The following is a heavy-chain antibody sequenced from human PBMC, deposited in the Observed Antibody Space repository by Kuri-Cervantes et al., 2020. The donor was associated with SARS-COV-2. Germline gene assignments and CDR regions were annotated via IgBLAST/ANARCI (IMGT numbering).Heavy chain of an antibody. V-gene: IGHV4-61*01. CDR1: GGSVSSDSYY. Sequence: SETLSLTCSVSGGSVSSDSYYWSWIRQPPGKGLEWIGYIYYSGSTNYNPSLKSRVTISVDTSKNQFSLKLSSVTAADTAVYYCARGRGIAAAGTGSPAPGYFDLWGRGTLVTVSS. D-gene: IGHD6-13*01. CDR2: IYYSGST. J-gene: IGHJ2*01. CDR3: ARGRGIAAAGTGSPAPGYFDL.